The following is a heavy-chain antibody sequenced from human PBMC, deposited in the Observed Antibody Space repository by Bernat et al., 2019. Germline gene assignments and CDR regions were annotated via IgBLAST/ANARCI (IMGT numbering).Heavy chain of an antibody. CDR1: GGSISSYY. J-gene: IGHJ6*02. Sequence: QVQLQESGPGLVKPSETLSLTCTVSGGSISSYYWSWIRQPPGKGLEWIVYIYYSGSTNYNPSLKSRVTISVDTSKNQFSLKLSSVTAADTAVYYCARAIAVAGGAMYYYYGMDVWGQGTTVTVSS. V-gene: IGHV4-59*01. CDR2: IYYSGST. D-gene: IGHD6-19*01. CDR3: ARAIAVAGGAMYYYYGMDV.